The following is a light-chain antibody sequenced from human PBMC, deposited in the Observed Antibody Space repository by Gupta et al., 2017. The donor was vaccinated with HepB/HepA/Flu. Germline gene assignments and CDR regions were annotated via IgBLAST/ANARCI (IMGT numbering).Light chain of an antibody. Sequence: QSGLTQPASVSGSPGQSITIPCTGSSGDVGGFNSDSWYQQYPGRAPKLLIYDVTNRPSGVSYRFSGSKSGNTASLTISGLQAEDDADYYCSSFRIGTTLVVFGGGTKVTVL. CDR3: SSFRIGTTLVV. V-gene: IGLV2-14*03. J-gene: IGLJ2*01. CDR1: SGDVGGFNS. CDR2: DVT.